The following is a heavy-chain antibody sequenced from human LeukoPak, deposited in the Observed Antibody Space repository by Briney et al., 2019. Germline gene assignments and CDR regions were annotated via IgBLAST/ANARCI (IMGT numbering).Heavy chain of an antibody. CDR1: GGSISSGDYY. V-gene: IGHV4-30-4*08. J-gene: IGHJ4*02. D-gene: IGHD1-26*01. Sequence: SETLSLTCTVSGGSISSGDYYWSWSRQPPGKGLEWIGYIYYSGSTYYNPSLKSRVTISVDTSKNQFSLKLSSVTAADTAVYYCASERIATGGFDYWGKGTLVTVSS. CDR2: IYYSGST. CDR3: ASERIATGGFDY.